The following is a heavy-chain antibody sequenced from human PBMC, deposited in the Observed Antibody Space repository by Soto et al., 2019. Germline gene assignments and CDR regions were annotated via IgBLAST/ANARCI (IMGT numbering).Heavy chain of an antibody. CDR3: ARALKGYSGSYYFDP. CDR1: GGTFSSYA. CDR2: IIPIFGTA. J-gene: IGHJ5*02. D-gene: IGHD1-26*01. Sequence: GASVKVSCKASGGTFSSYAISWVRQAPGQGLEWMGGIIPIFGTANYAQKFQGRVTITADESTSTAYMELSSLRSEDTAVYYCARALKGYSGSYYFDPWGQGTLVTVSS. V-gene: IGHV1-69*13.